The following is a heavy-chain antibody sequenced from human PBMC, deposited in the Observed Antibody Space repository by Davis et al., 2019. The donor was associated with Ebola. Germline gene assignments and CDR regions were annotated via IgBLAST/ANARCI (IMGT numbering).Heavy chain of an antibody. CDR3: ARLPRGYFDQGYGLDV. CDR2: IYPGDSET. V-gene: IGHV5-51*01. J-gene: IGHJ6*02. CDR1: GYTFTTYW. D-gene: IGHD2/OR15-2a*01. Sequence: GESLKIPCQSSGYTFTTYWIAWVRQLPGKGLEWMGLIYPGDSETSYRPSFQGQVTISVDKSLSITYLQWSTLKASDTAMYYCARLPRGYFDQGYGLDVWGQGTTVTVS.